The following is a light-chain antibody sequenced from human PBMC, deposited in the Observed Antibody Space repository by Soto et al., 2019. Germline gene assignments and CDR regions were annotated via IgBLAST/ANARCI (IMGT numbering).Light chain of an antibody. Sequence: EIVLTQSPGTLSLSPGERATLSCRASQSVTTSYLAWYQRKPGQAPRLLLYGASSRATGIPNRFSGSGSGTDFALTISRLEPEDCAVYYCQHYGSSPRFGQGTKVEIK. V-gene: IGKV3-20*01. CDR1: QSVTTSY. CDR2: GAS. CDR3: QHYGSSPR. J-gene: IGKJ1*01.